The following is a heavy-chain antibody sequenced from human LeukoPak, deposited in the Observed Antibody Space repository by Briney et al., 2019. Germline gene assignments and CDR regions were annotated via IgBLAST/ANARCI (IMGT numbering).Heavy chain of an antibody. CDR2: ISGSGGST. Sequence: GGSLRLSCAASGFTFSSYAMSWVRQAPGKGLEWVSAISGSGGSTYYADSVKGRFTISRDNSKNTLYLQMNSLRAEDTAVYHCGGGYYPSFDYYFDYWGRGTLVTVSS. D-gene: IGHD3-22*01. V-gene: IGHV3-23*01. CDR1: GFTFSSYA. J-gene: IGHJ4*02. CDR3: GGGYYPSFDYYFDY.